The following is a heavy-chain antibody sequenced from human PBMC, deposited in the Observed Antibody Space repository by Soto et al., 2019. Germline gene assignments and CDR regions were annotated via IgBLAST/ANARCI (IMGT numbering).Heavy chain of an antibody. Sequence: SETLSLTCTVSGGSVSSGSYYWSWIRQPPGKGLEWIGYIYYSGSTNYNPSLKSRVTISVDTSKNQFSLKLSSVTAADTAVYYCAREVTYCGGDCYSQVYYYYYGMDVWGQGTTVTVSS. J-gene: IGHJ6*02. CDR2: IYYSGST. D-gene: IGHD2-21*02. CDR3: AREVTYCGGDCYSQVYYYYYGMDV. CDR1: GGSVSSGSYY. V-gene: IGHV4-61*01.